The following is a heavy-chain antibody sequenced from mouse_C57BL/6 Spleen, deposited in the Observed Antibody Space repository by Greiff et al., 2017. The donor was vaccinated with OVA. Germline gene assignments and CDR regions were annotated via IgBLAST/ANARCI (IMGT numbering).Heavy chain of an antibody. CDR1: GYTFTDYY. D-gene: IGHD2-3*01. Sequence: EVQLQQSGPELVKPGASVKISCKASGYTFTDYYMNWVKQSHGKSLEWIGDINPNNGGTSYNQKFKGKATLTVDKSSSTAYMELRSLTSEDSAVYYCARLGDSYDGYYPGFAYWGQGTLVTVSA. CDR3: ARLGDSYDGYYPGFAY. J-gene: IGHJ3*01. V-gene: IGHV1-26*01. CDR2: INPNNGGT.